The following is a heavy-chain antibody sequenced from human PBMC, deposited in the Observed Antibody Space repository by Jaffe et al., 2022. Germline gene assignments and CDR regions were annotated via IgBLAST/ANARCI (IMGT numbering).Heavy chain of an antibody. CDR1: GGSISSYY. J-gene: IGHJ4*02. Sequence: QVQLQESGPGLVKPSETLSLTCTVSGGSISSYYWSWIRQPPGKGLEWIGYIYYSGSTNYNPSLKSRVTISVDTSKNQFSLKLSSVTAADTAVYYCARNLLYSYGYFDYWGQGTLVTVSS. CDR3: ARNLLYSYGYFDY. V-gene: IGHV4-59*01. D-gene: IGHD5-18*01. CDR2: IYYSGST.